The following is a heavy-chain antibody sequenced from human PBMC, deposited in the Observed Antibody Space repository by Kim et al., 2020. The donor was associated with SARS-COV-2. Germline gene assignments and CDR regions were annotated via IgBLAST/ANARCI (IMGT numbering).Heavy chain of an antibody. J-gene: IGHJ4*02. CDR3: AETGMASHTFDY. CDR2: ISSSSSYI. Sequence: GGSLRLSCAASGFTFSSYSMNWVRQAPGKGLEWVSSISSSSSYIYYADSVKGRFTISRDNAKNSLYLQMNSLRAEDTAVYYCAETGMASHTFDYWGQGTLVTVSS. V-gene: IGHV3-21*01. CDR1: GFTFSSYS. D-gene: IGHD2-8*01.